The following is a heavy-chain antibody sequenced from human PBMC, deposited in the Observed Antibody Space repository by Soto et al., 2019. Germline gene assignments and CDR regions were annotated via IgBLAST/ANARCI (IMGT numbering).Heavy chain of an antibody. CDR3: ARETGLKSSGWSYYFDF. J-gene: IGHJ4*02. Sequence: EVQQLESGGGLVQPGGSLRLSCAASGFTLSSYSKHWVRQAPGKGLEWVSYISGSGGTIYYADSVKGRFTISRDNAKNSLSVQMNSLRDEDTAVDFCARETGLKSSGWSYYFDFWGQGTRVTVSS. V-gene: IGHV3-48*02. CDR2: ISGSGGTI. CDR1: GFTLSSYS. D-gene: IGHD6-19*01.